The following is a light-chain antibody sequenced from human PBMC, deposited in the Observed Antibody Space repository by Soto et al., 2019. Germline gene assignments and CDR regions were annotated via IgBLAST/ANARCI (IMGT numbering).Light chain of an antibody. CDR3: QQYNNLWT. Sequence: EILMPQSPATMSVSQGERATLSCRASQIVAGNLDWYQQTTGQAPRLLIYGASTRATGISARVSGSGSGTEFTLTVSSLQSEDFGVYYCQQYNNLWTFGQGTKVYI. V-gene: IGKV3-15*01. CDR2: GAS. J-gene: IGKJ1*01. CDR1: QIVAGN.